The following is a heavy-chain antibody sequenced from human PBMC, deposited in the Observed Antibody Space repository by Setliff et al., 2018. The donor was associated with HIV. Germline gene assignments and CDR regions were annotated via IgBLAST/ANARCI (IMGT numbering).Heavy chain of an antibody. Sequence: PSETLSLTCAVYNGSFNGYYWSWIRQPPGKGLEWIGEINHSGGTTYNPSLKSRVTISRDTSENQFSLRLSSVTAADTAVYYCARGSYTVRIDYWGQGTRVTVSS. CDR2: INHSGGT. CDR3: ARGSYTVRIDY. J-gene: IGHJ4*02. CDR1: NGSFNGYY. D-gene: IGHD3-10*01. V-gene: IGHV4-34*01.